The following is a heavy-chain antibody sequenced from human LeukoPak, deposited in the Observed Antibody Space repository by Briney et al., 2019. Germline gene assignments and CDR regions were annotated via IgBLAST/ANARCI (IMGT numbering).Heavy chain of an antibody. CDR1: GGSIRSYY. CDR3: ARGGGYYYFDY. J-gene: IGHJ4*02. V-gene: IGHV4-59*01. CDR2: IYYSGST. D-gene: IGHD2-21*01. Sequence: SETLSLTCTVSGGSIRSYYWSWIRQPPGKGLEWIGYIYYSGSTNYNPSLKSRVTVSVDTSKNQFSLKLSSVTAADTAVYYCARGGGYYYFDYWGQGTLVTVSS.